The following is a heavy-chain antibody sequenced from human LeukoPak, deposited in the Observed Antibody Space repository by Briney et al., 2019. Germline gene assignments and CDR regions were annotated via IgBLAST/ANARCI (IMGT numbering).Heavy chain of an antibody. V-gene: IGHV3-7*01. D-gene: IGHD2-15*01. CDR3: ARDRVGAGYYYYGMDV. J-gene: IGHJ6*02. Sequence: GGSLRLSCAASGFTFSSYAMSWVRQAPGKGLEWVANIKQDGSEKYYVDSVKGRFTISRDNAKNSLYLQMNSLRAEDTAVYYCARDRVGAGYYYYGMDVWGQGTTVTVSS. CDR1: GFTFSSYA. CDR2: IKQDGSEK.